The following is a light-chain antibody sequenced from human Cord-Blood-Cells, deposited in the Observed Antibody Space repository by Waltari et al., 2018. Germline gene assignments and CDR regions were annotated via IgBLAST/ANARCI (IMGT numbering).Light chain of an antibody. Sequence: QSALTQPASVSGSPGQSITISCTGTSSDVGGYNYVSWYQQHPGKAPKLMIYDVSKRPSWFAHRFSGSRSGNTASLTISGLQAEDEADYYCSSYTSSSTWVFGGGTKLTVL. J-gene: IGLJ3*02. V-gene: IGLV2-14*01. CDR1: SSDVGGYNY. CDR2: DVS. CDR3: SSYTSSSTWV.